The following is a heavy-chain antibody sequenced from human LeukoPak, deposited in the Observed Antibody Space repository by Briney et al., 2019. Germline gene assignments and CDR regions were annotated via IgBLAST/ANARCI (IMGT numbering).Heavy chain of an antibody. D-gene: IGHD6-13*01. CDR1: GGSISSYY. CDR2: IYYSGST. CDR3: AREEGSSWSAFDY. Sequence: KPSETLSLTCTVSGGSISSYYCSWIRQPPGKGLEWIGYIYYSGSTNYNPSLKSRVLISLDTSKDQFSLILASVTAADTAVYYCAREEGSSWSAFDYWGQGNLVTVSS. V-gene: IGHV4-59*01. J-gene: IGHJ4*02.